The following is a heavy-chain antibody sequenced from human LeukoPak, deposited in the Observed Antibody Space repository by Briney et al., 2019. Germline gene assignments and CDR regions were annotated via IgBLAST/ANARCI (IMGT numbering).Heavy chain of an antibody. V-gene: IGHV1-18*01. CDR1: GYTFTNYG. J-gene: IGHJ3*02. CDR2: ISAYNGHT. CDR3: ARDGHRRYHYDSSGREDAFDI. Sequence: ASVKVSCKASGYTFTNYGISWVRQAPGQGLEWMGWISAYNGHTKYAQKVQGRVTMTRDTSTSTAYMELRSLRSDDTAVYYCARDGHRRYHYDSSGREDAFDIWGQGTMVTVSS. D-gene: IGHD3-22*01.